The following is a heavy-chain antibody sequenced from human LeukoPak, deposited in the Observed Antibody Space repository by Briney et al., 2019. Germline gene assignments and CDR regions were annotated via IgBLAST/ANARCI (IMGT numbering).Heavy chain of an antibody. D-gene: IGHD1-26*01. Sequence: SETLSLTCTVSGGSINAYYWSWIRQPPGKGLEWIGYVYHSGSTNYNPSLKSRVTISVDTSKNQFSLKLSSVTAADTAVYYCARVGGSYWVDYYYGMDVWGQGTTVTVSS. CDR2: VYHSGST. CDR1: GGSINAYY. V-gene: IGHV4-59*12. J-gene: IGHJ6*02. CDR3: ARVGGSYWVDYYYGMDV.